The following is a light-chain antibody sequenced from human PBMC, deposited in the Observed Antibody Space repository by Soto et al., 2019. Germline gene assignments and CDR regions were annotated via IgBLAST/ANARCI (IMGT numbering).Light chain of an antibody. J-gene: IGKJ4*01. CDR1: QTISSW. CDR2: KAS. Sequence: DIQMTQSPSTLSGSVGDRVTITCRASQTISSWLAWYQQKPGKAPKLLIYKASTLKSGVPSRFSGRRSGTDFTLTISSLQPSDFATYYCQQYNTYPLTFGGGTKVDIK. CDR3: QQYNTYPLT. V-gene: IGKV1-5*03.